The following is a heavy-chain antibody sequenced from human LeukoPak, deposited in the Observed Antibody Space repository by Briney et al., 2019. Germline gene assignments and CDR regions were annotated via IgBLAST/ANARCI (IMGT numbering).Heavy chain of an antibody. D-gene: IGHD6-13*01. Sequence: ETLSLTCTVSGYSISNNFYWAWIRQSPGKGLEWVSVIYSGGSTYYADSVKGRFTIPRDNSKNTLYLQMNSLRAEDTAVYYCARSPKRIAEDYFDYWGQGTLVTVSS. J-gene: IGHJ4*02. CDR1: GYSISNNFY. CDR2: IYSGGST. V-gene: IGHV3-53*01. CDR3: ARSPKRIAEDYFDY.